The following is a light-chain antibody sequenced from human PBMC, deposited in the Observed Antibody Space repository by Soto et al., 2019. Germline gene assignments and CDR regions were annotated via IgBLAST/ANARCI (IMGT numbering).Light chain of an antibody. CDR2: GAS. CDR3: QQYCSSPRT. CDR1: QSVSSSY. Sequence: EIVLTQSPGTLSLSPGERATLSCRASQSVSSSYLAWYQQKPGQAPRLLIYGASSRATGIPDRFSGSWSGTDFTLTISRLEPEDFAVYYCQQYCSSPRTFGQGTNVEIK. V-gene: IGKV3-20*01. J-gene: IGKJ1*01.